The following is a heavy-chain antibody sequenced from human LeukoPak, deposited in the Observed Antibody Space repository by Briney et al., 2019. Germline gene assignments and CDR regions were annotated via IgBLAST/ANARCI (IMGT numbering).Heavy chain of an antibody. D-gene: IGHD6-13*01. CDR3: ARDGVAAAGYYHYYMDV. J-gene: IGHJ6*03. CDR2: IIPIFGTA. Sequence: ASVKVSCKASGGTFSSYAISWVRQAPGQGLEWMGRIIPIFGTANYAQKFQGRVTITTDESTSTAYMELSSLRSEDTAVYYCARDGVAAAGYYHYYMDVWGKGTTVTVSS. CDR1: GGTFSSYA. V-gene: IGHV1-69*05.